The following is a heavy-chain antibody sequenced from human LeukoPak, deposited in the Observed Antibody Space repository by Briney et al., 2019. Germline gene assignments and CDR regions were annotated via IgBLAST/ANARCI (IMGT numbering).Heavy chain of an antibody. Sequence: SENLSLTCAVYGGSFSGYYWSWIRQPPGKGLEWIGEINHSGSTNYNPSLKSRVTISVDTSKNQFSLKLSSVTAADTAVCYCARLITYYYGSGRPHFDYWGQGTLVTVSS. CDR2: INHSGST. CDR3: ARLITYYYGSGRPHFDY. J-gene: IGHJ4*02. D-gene: IGHD3-10*01. CDR1: GGSFSGYY. V-gene: IGHV4-34*01.